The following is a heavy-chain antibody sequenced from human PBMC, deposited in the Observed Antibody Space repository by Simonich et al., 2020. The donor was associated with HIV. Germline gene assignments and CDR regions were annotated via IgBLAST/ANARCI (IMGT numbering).Heavy chain of an antibody. D-gene: IGHD6-13*01. J-gene: IGHJ1*01. V-gene: IGHV4-34*01. CDR1: GGSFSGYY. CDR2: INHSGST. CDR3: ARLTAGGLGEYFQH. Sequence: QVQLQQWGAGLLQPETLSLTCAVYGGSFSGYYWSWIRQPPGKGLEGIGEINHSGSTNYNPALKSRVTISVDTSKNQFALKLSSVTAADTAVYYCARLTAGGLGEYFQHWGQGTLVTVSS.